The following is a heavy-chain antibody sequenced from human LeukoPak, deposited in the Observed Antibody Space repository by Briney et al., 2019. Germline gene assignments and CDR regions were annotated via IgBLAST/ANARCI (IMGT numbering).Heavy chain of an antibody. D-gene: IGHD4-11*01. CDR3: AKDRGFVFLRRTQSNYLGPLYFDH. CDR1: GFSFRSYG. V-gene: IGHV3-23*01. J-gene: IGHJ4*02. Sequence: PGGSLRLSCAASGFSFRSYGMCWVRQAPGEGLEWVAGVSICDYNTYYADSVKGRFTISRDNSKNTLYLQMNSLSAEDTAVYFCAKDRGFVFLRRTQSNYLGPLYFDHWGQGILVTVSS. CDR2: VSICDYNT.